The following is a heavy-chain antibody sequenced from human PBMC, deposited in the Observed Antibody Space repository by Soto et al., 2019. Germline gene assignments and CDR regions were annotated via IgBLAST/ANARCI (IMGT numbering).Heavy chain of an antibody. CDR2: IIPIFGTA. D-gene: IGHD3-22*01. CDR3: AREVAEAYYYDSSGYDAFDI. CDR1: GGTFSSYA. V-gene: IGHV1-69*01. J-gene: IGHJ3*02. Sequence: QVQLVQSGAEVQKPGSSVKVSCKASGGTFSSYAISWVRQAPGQGLEWMGGIIPIFGTANYAQKFQGRVTITADESTSTAYMELSSLRSEDTAVYYCAREVAEAYYYDSSGYDAFDIWGQGTMVTVSS.